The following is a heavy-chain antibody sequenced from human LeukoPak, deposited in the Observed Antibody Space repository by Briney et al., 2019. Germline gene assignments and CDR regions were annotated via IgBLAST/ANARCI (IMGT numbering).Heavy chain of an antibody. V-gene: IGHV3-74*01. D-gene: IGHD1-26*01. J-gene: IGHJ4*02. Sequence: GGSLRLSCAAYVFTFSSSWMPSVRQAPGKGLVWVSRINKDGRVTDYAESVKGRFSISRDNAKNTLYLQMNSLRVEDTAIYYCVKVRGRARVGYFDYWGQGTLVTVSS. CDR2: INKDGRVT. CDR3: VKVRGRARVGYFDY. CDR1: VFTFSSSW.